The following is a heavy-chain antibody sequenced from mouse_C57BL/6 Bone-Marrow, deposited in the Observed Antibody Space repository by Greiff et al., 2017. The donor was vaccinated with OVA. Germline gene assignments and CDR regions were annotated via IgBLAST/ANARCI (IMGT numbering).Heavy chain of an antibody. CDR3: TRGGGFAWFAY. CDR1: GYTFTSYW. J-gene: IGHJ3*01. CDR2: IYPGNSDT. V-gene: IGHV1-5*01. Sequence: EVQLQQSGTVLARPGASVKMSCKTSGYTFTSYWMHWVKQRPGQGLEWIGAIYPGNSDTSYTQKFKGKANLTAVTSASTAYMELSSLTNEASAVYYCTRGGGFAWFAYWGQGTLVTVSA.